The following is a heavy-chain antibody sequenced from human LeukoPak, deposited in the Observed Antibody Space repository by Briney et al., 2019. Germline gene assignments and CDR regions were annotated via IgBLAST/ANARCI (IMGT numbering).Heavy chain of an antibody. CDR2: IKQDGSEK. D-gene: IGHD3-16*01. J-gene: IGHJ4*02. CDR3: ARDSPGGYFDY. CDR1: GFTSSSYW. V-gene: IGHV3-7*03. Sequence: GGSLRLSCAASGFTSSSYWMSWVRQAPGKGLEWVANIKQDGSEKYYVDSVKGRFTISRDNAKNSLYLQMNSLRAEDTAVYYCARDSPGGYFDYWGQGTLVTVSS.